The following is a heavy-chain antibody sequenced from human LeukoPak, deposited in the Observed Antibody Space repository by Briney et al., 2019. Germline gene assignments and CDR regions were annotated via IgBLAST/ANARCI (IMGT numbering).Heavy chain of an antibody. CDR1: GGSISSSNTY. D-gene: IGHD7-27*01. J-gene: IGHJ5*02. V-gene: IGHV4-39*01. Sequence: SETLSLTCTVSGGSISSSNTYWGWIRQPPGKGLEWIATIYYSGSTYYNPSLKSRVTMSADASKNQFSLKLSSVTAADTAVYYCASLLNGGVSHWFDPWGQGTLVTVSS. CDR2: IYYSGST. CDR3: ASLLNGGVSHWFDP.